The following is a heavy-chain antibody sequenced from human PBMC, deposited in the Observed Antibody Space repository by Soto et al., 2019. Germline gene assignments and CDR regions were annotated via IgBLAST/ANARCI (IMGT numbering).Heavy chain of an antibody. D-gene: IGHD1-20*01. CDR2: MNPNTGNT. CDR1: GYTFTSYD. CDR3: ARGRAITGTMPS. J-gene: IGHJ5*02. V-gene: IGHV1-8*01. Sequence: QVQLVQSGAEVRKPGASVKVSCKASGYTFTSYDINWVRQATGQGLEWMGWMNPNTGNTGYAQKFQGRVTMTRNTSISTAYMELSSLRSEDTAVYYCARGRAITGTMPSWGQGTLVTVSS.